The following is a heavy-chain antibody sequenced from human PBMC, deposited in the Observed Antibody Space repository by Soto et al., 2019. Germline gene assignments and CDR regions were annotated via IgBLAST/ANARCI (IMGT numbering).Heavy chain of an antibody. J-gene: IGHJ6*02. CDR1: GGSISSGGYY. CDR3: ARLAYSNYYYYYGMDV. Sequence: QVQLQESGPGLVKPSQTLSLTCTVSGGSISSGGYYWSWIRQHPGKGLEWIGYIYYSGSTYYNPSLQSRVTISVDTSKNQFSLKLSSVTAADTAVYYCARLAYSNYYYYYGMDVWGQGTTVTVSS. CDR2: IYYSGST. D-gene: IGHD4-4*01. V-gene: IGHV4-31*03.